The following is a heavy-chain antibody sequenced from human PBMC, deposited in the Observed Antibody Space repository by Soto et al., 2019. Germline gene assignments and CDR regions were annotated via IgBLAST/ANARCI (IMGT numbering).Heavy chain of an antibody. CDR2: IIPIFGTA. CDR3: ASVYSYGYSFDY. J-gene: IGHJ4*02. D-gene: IGHD5-18*01. CDR1: GGTFSSYA. V-gene: IGHV1-69*13. Sequence: SVKVSCKASGGTFSSYAISWVRQAPGQGLEWMGGIIPIFGTANYAQKFQGRVTITADESTSTAYMELSSLRSEDTAVYYCASVYSYGYSFDYWGQGTLVTVSS.